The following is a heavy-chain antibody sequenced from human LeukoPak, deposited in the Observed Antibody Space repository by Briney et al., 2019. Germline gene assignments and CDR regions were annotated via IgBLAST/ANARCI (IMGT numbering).Heavy chain of an antibody. CDR2: ISSSSSYI. D-gene: IGHD3-22*01. V-gene: IGHV3-21*01. CDR1: GFTFSSYS. J-gene: IGHJ4*02. CDR3: ARDYYDSSGYYYFDY. Sequence: IPGGSLRLSCAASGFTFSSYSMNWVRQAPGKGLEWVSSISSSSSYIYYADSVKGGFTISRDNAKNSLYLQMNSLRAEDTAVYYCARDYYDSSGYYYFDYWGQGTLVTVSS.